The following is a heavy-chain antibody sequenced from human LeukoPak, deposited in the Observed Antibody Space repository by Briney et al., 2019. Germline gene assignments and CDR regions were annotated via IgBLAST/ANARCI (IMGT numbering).Heavy chain of an antibody. J-gene: IGHJ4*02. V-gene: IGHV4-61*05. CDR3: ARTPGIAAAGLFDY. Sequence: SETLSLTCTVSGGSISSSSYYWGWIRQPPGKGLEWIGYIYYSGSTNYNPSLKSRVTISVDTSKNQFSLKLSSVTAADTAVYYCARTPGIAAAGLFDYWGQGTLVTVSS. CDR2: IYYSGST. CDR1: GGSISSSSYY. D-gene: IGHD6-13*01.